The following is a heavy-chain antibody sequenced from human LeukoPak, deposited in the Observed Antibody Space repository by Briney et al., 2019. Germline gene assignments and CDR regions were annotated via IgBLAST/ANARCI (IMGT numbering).Heavy chain of an antibody. CDR1: GYTFTGYY. CDR2: MNPNSGNT. D-gene: IGHD3-9*01. Sequence: ASVKVSCKASGYTFTGYYMHWVRQATGQGLEWMGWMNPNSGNTGYAQKFQGRVTMTRNTSISTAYMELSSLRSEDTAVYYCALALGGLRYFDWLPPNYYYGMDVWGQGTTVTVSS. V-gene: IGHV1-8*02. J-gene: IGHJ6*02. CDR3: ALALGGLRYFDWLPPNYYYGMDV.